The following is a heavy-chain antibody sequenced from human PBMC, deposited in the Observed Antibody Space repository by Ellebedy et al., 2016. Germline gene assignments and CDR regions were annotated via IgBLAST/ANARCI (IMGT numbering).Heavy chain of an antibody. CDR3: RVGHYSNV. D-gene: IGHD1-26*01. V-gene: IGHV3-23*01. Sequence: GESLKISCTASGLNFNTFFMSWVRQAPGKGLEWVSTISAGSDTTRLADSVKGRFTISRDNAKNSLFLQMNSLRGEDTAVYYCRVGHYSNVWGQGTRVTVSS. CDR2: ISAGSDTT. CDR1: GLNFNTFF. J-gene: IGHJ4*02.